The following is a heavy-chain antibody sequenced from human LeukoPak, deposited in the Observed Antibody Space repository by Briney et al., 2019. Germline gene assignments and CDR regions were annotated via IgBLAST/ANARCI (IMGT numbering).Heavy chain of an antibody. V-gene: IGHV3-7*01. Sequence: GGSLRLSCVASGFTFSGYWMTWVRQAPGKGLEWVANIKQDGSEKHYVDSVKGRFTISRDNAKNSLYLQMNSLRAEDTAIYYCAKDPGYYGSGSFLNWGQGTLVTVSS. CDR1: GFTFSGYW. CDR2: IKQDGSEK. J-gene: IGHJ4*02. D-gene: IGHD3-10*01. CDR3: AKDPGYYGSGSFLN.